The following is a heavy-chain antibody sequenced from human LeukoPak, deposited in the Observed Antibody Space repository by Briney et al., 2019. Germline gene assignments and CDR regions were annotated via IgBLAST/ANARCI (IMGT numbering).Heavy chain of an antibody. V-gene: IGHV4-4*07. Sequence: SETLSLTCTVSGGSISTYYWSWIRQPAGKGLEWIGRIHTSGNTDYNPSLKSRVTMSVDTSKNQFSLKLSSVTAADTAVYYCARKGSMTARPFVSIDYWGQGTLVTISS. J-gene: IGHJ4*02. CDR1: GGSISTYY. CDR2: IHTSGNT. D-gene: IGHD6-6*01. CDR3: ARKGSMTARPFVSIDY.